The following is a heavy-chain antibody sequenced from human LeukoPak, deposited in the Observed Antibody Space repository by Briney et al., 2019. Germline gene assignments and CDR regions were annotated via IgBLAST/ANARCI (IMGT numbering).Heavy chain of an antibody. J-gene: IGHJ4*02. CDR3: AKGGWLLPIDY. CDR1: GFTFSSYA. Sequence: GGSLRLSCSASGFTFSSYAMSWVRPAPGKGLEWVSAISGGGVSTYFADSVKGRFTISRDNSKNTLYLQMNSLRAEDTAVYYCAKGGWLLPIDYWGQGTLVTVSS. D-gene: IGHD3-22*01. V-gene: IGHV3-23*01. CDR2: ISGGGVST.